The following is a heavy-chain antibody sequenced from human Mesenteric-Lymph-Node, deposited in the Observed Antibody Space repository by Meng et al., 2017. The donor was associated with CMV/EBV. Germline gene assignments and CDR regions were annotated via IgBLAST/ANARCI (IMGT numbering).Heavy chain of an antibody. CDR3: ARDVGDYNYYYFYSMDV. D-gene: IGHD4-17*01. CDR2: ISSDSSYI. CDR1: GFTFSSYG. V-gene: IGHV3-21*01. Sequence: GESLKISCAASGFTFSSYGMHWVRQAPGKGLEWVSSISSDSSYIYYADSVRGRFTISRDNAKNSLSLQMNSLGAEDTAVYYCARDVGDYNYYYFYSMDVWGQGTTVTVSS. J-gene: IGHJ6*02.